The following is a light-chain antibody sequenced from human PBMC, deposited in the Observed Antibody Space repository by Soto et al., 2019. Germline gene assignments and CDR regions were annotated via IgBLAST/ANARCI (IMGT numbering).Light chain of an antibody. J-gene: IGKJ1*01. CDR3: QQYYSTPPT. CDR2: WAS. CDR1: QNILYSSNNKKY. V-gene: IGKV4-1*01. Sequence: DIVMTQFPDSLAVSLGERATINCKSSQNILYSSNNKKYLAWYQQKPGQPPKPLIYWASTRESGVPDRFSGSGSGTDFTLTISSLQAEDVAVYYCQQYYSTPPTFGQGTKVEIK.